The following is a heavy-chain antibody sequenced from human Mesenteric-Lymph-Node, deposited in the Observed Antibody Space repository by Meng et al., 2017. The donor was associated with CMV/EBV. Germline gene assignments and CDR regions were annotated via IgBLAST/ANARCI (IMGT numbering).Heavy chain of an antibody. CDR3: AKAQYDFWSGYEGGSGFDY. J-gene: IGHJ4*02. Sequence: GGPLRLSCAASGFTFDDYAMHWVRQAPGKGLEWVSGISWNSGSIGYADSVKGRFTISRDNSKNTLYLQMNSLRAEDTAVYYCAKAQYDFWSGYEGGSGFDYWGQGTLVTVSS. CDR1: GFTFDDYA. CDR2: ISWNSGSI. V-gene: IGHV3-9*01. D-gene: IGHD3-3*01.